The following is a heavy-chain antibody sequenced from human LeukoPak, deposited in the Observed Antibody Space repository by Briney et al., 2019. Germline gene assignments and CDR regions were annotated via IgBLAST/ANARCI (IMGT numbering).Heavy chain of an antibody. J-gene: IGHJ4*02. CDR1: GFIFSTYG. CDR2: VWSGGNNK. V-gene: IGHV3-33*03. CDR3: AKDGQVGAIGYFDY. D-gene: IGHD1-26*01. Sequence: GGSLRLSCAASGFIFSTYGMHRVRQAPGKGLEWVAVVWSGGNNKYYSDSVKGRFTISRDNSKNTLYLQMNSLRAEDTAVYYCAKDGQVGAIGYFDYRGQGTLVTVSS.